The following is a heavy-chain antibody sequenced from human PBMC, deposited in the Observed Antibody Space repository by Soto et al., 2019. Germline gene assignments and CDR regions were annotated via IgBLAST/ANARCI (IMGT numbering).Heavy chain of an antibody. CDR2: ISGYNGNT. CDR3: SRFIMVGGWFDPNYYHGMDV. CDR1: GYTFSNYG. J-gene: IGHJ6*02. Sequence: QVQLVQSGAEVKKPGASVTVSCKTSGYTFSNYGISWVRQAPGQGLEWMGWISGYNGNTNYAQTVQGRVTMTTDTSTGTVYMELSSLKSDDTAIYYCSRFIMVGGWFDPNYYHGMDVWGQGTTVTVSS. D-gene: IGHD6-19*01. V-gene: IGHV1-18*01.